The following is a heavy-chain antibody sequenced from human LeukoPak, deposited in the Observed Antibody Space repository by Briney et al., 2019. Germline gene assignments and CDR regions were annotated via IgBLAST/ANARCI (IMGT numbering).Heavy chain of an antibody. Sequence: ASVKVSCKASGYTFTSYDINWVRQATGQGLEWMGWMNPNSGNTGYAQKFQGRVTMTRNTSISTAYMELSSLRSEDTALYCCARAAWVSTSSKYYFDNWGQGTLVTVSS. D-gene: IGHD2-21*01. J-gene: IGHJ4*02. CDR2: MNPNSGNT. CDR1: GYTFTSYD. CDR3: ARAAWVSTSSKYYFDN. V-gene: IGHV1-8*01.